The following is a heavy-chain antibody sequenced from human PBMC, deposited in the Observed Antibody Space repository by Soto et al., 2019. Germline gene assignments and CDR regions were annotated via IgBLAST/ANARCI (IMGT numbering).Heavy chain of an antibody. CDR2: INHSGST. Sequence: PSETLSLTCAVYGGSFSGYYWGWIRQPPGKGLEWIGEINHSGSTNYNPSLKSRVTISVDTSKNQFSLKLSSVTAADTAVYYCARGRRGDYNRVVWWFDPWGQGTLVTVSS. J-gene: IGHJ5*02. D-gene: IGHD4-17*01. CDR3: ARGRRGDYNRVVWWFDP. V-gene: IGHV4-34*01. CDR1: GGSFSGYY.